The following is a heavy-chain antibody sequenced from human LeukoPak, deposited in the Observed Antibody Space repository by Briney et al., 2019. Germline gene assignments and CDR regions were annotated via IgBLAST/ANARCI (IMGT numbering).Heavy chain of an antibody. CDR3: AREPIAASCDY. CDR1: GYSISSGYY. V-gene: IGHV4-38-2*02. Sequence: PSETLSLTCTVSGYSISSGYYWGWIRQPPGKGLEWIGSIYHSGSTYYNPSLKSRVTISVDTSKNQFSLKLSSVTAADTAVYYCAREPIAASCDYWGQGTLVTVSS. CDR2: IYHSGST. D-gene: IGHD6-13*01. J-gene: IGHJ4*02.